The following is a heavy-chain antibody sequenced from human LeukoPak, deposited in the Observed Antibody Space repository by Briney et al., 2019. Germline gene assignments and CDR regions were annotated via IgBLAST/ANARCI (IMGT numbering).Heavy chain of an antibody. Sequence: SETLSLTCTVSGGSISSNNYFWGWIRQPPGKGLEWIGSIYDSGSAYYNPSLKSRVTISVDTSKNQFSLKLSSVTAADTAVYYCARGVTYYYDSSGKSRQFDPWGQGTLVTVS. CDR3: ARGVTYYYDSSGKSRQFDP. J-gene: IGHJ5*02. D-gene: IGHD3-22*01. CDR1: GGSISSNNYF. CDR2: IYDSGSA. V-gene: IGHV4-39*07.